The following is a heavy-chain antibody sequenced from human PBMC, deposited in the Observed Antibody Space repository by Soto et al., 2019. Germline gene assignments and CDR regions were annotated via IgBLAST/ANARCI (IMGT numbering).Heavy chain of an antibody. V-gene: IGHV3-30-3*01. CDR3: ARGSSGYSYGCFDLKFGGDCYAIDY. CDR1: GFTFSSYA. D-gene: IGHD2-21*02. CDR2: ISYDGSNK. Sequence: TGGSLRLSCAASGFTFSSYAMRWVRQAPGKGLEWVAVISYDGSNKYYADSVKGRFTISRDNSKNTLYLQMNSLRAEDTAVYYCARGSSGYSYGCFDLKFGGDCYAIDYWGQGTLVTVSS. J-gene: IGHJ4*02.